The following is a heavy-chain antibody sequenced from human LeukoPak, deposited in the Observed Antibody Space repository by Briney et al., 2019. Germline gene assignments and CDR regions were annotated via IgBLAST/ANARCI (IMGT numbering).Heavy chain of an antibody. Sequence: SVKVSCKASGGTFSSYAISWVRQAPGQGLEWMGRIIPILGIANYAQKFQGRVTITADKSTSTAYMELSSLRSEDTAVYYCARGRTPNLYDSSGYYYSTTGYWGQGTLVTVSS. CDR2: IIPILGIA. J-gene: IGHJ4*02. D-gene: IGHD3-22*01. CDR3: ARGRTPNLYDSSGYYYSTTGY. CDR1: GGTFSSYA. V-gene: IGHV1-69*04.